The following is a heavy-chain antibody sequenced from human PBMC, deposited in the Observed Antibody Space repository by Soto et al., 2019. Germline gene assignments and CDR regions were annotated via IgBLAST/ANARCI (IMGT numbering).Heavy chain of an antibody. D-gene: IGHD3-10*01. CDR2: IYYTGST. V-gene: IGHV4-59*02. CDR3: ARGPGASDYYFDY. CDR1: GGSVSSYW. Sequence: ASETLSLTCSVSGGSVSSYWWSWIRQPPGKGLEWIGYIYYTGSTNYSPPLKGRVTISLDASKSQFSLKLTSVTAADTAVYYCARGPGASDYYFDYWGPGTLVTVSS. J-gene: IGHJ4*02.